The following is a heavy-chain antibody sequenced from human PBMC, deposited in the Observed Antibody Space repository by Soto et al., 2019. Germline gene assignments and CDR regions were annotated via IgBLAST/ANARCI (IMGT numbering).Heavy chain of an antibody. J-gene: IGHJ4*02. V-gene: IGHV3-33*01. CDR1: GFTFSSYG. CDR2: IWYDGSNK. Sequence: QVQLVESGGGVVQPGRSLRLSCAASGFTFSSYGMHWVRQAPGKGLEWVAVIWYDGSNKYYADSVKGRFTISRDNSKNTLYLQMNGLRAEDTAGYYCAREFVVGANFSIGYWGQGTLVTVSS. D-gene: IGHD1-26*01. CDR3: AREFVVGANFSIGY.